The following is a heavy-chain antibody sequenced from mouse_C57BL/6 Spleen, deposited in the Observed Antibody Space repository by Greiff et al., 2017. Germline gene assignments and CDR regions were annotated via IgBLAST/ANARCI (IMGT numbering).Heavy chain of an antibody. CDR1: GFSLTSYA. CDR2: IWTGGGT. J-gene: IGHJ4*01. CDR3: ARNLRVDYYGSSYDAMDY. D-gene: IGHD1-1*01. V-gene: IGHV2-9-1*01. Sequence: QVQLQPSGPGLVAPSQSLSITCTVSGFSLTSYAISWVRQPPGKGLEWLGVIWTGGGTNYNSALKSRLSISKDNSKSQVFLKMNSLQTDDTARYYCARNLRVDYYGSSYDAMDYWGQGTSVTVSS.